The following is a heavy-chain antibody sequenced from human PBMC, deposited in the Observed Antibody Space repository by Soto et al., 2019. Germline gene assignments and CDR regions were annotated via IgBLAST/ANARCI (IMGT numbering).Heavy chain of an antibody. V-gene: IGHV3-23*01. Sequence: GWSLRLSCAATGCSFADYALTWVRQAPGKGLERLSAVSGGGASTYYADSVRGRFSISRDVSGNMIYLQLNRLTAGDTATYYCAKTQTFNGYYGAFDFWCQGIRVT. D-gene: IGHD3-3*01. CDR3: AKTQTFNGYYGAFDF. CDR1: GCSFADYA. J-gene: IGHJ4*02. CDR2: VSGGGAST.